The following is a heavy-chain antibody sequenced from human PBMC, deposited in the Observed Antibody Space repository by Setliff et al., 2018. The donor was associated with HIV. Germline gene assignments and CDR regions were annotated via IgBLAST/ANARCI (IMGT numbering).Heavy chain of an antibody. V-gene: IGHV4-4*09. D-gene: IGHD1-1*01. CDR3: ARRPPLTTGREYYFDF. CDR2: FYTSGST. Sequence: LSLTCTVSGGSFTTYYWSWLRQPPGKELEWIGYFYTSGSTNYNPSLKGRVTISIDTSKNQFSLKLNAVTAADTAVYYCARRPPLTTGREYYFDFWGQGTLVTVSS. J-gene: IGHJ4*02. CDR1: GGSFTTYY.